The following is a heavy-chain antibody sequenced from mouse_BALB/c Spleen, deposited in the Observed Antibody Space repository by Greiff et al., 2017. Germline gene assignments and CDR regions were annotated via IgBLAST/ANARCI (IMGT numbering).Heavy chain of an antibody. CDR1: GYSITSDYA. CDR3: ATMIYYFDY. Sequence: EVQLQESGPGLVKPSQSLSLTCTVTGYSITSDYAWNWIRQFPGNKLEWMGYISYSGSTSYNPSLKSRISITRDTSKNQFFLQLNSVTTEDTATYYCATMIYYFDYWGQGTTLTVSS. D-gene: IGHD2-4*01. V-gene: IGHV3-2*02. J-gene: IGHJ2*01. CDR2: ISYSGST.